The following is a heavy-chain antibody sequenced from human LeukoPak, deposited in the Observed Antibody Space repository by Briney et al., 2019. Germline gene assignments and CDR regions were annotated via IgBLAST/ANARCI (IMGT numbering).Heavy chain of an antibody. Sequence: PSETLSLTCTVSGGSISSHYWSWIRQPPGKGLEWIGYIYYSGSTNYNPSLRSRVTISVDTSKNQFSLKLSSVTAADTAVYYCAREFFGSSSTSPYYYYMDVWGKGTTVTVSS. CDR2: IYYSGST. J-gene: IGHJ6*03. CDR3: AREFFGSSSTSPYYYYMDV. V-gene: IGHV4-59*11. D-gene: IGHD6-6*01. CDR1: GGSISSHY.